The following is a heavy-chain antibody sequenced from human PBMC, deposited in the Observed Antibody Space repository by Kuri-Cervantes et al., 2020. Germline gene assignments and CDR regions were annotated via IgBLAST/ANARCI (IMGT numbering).Heavy chain of an antibody. CDR3: ARESRLTRMDV. CDR1: GFTFDDYA. CDR2: ISYSGSTI. V-gene: IGHV3-48*03. Sequence: GGSLRLSCAASGFTFDDYAMNWVRQAPGKGLEWVSYISYSGSTIYYADSVKGRFTISRDNAKNSLYLQMNSLRAEDTAIYYCARESRLTRMDVWGKGTTVTVSS. D-gene: IGHD6-6*01. J-gene: IGHJ6*03.